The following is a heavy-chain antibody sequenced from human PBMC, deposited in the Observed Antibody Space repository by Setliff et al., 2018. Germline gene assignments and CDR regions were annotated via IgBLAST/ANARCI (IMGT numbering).Heavy chain of an antibody. D-gene: IGHD3-3*01. V-gene: IGHV2-70*11. J-gene: IGHJ4*02. CDR2: IDWDDDK. CDR1: GFSLSTSGMC. Sequence: SGPTLVNPTQTLTLTCTFSGFSLSTSGMCVSWIRQPPGKALEWLARIDWDDDKYYSTSLKSRLTITKDTSKNQVVLTMTNMDPVDTATYYCARCITIFGVVIPNAFDYWGQGTLVTVSS. CDR3: ARCITIFGVVIPNAFDY.